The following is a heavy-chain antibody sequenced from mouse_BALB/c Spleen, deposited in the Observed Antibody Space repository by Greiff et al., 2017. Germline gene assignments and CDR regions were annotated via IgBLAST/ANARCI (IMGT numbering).Heavy chain of an antibody. V-gene: IGHV2-2*02. Sequence: QVQLQQSGPGLVQPSQSLSITCTVSGFSLTSYGVHWVRQSPGKGLEWLGVIWSCGSTDYNAAFISRLSISKDNSKSQVFFKMNSLQANDTAIYYCARGRSWFAYWGQGTLVTVSA. CDR1: GFSLTSYG. J-gene: IGHJ3*01. CDR2: IWSCGST. CDR3: ARGRSWFAY.